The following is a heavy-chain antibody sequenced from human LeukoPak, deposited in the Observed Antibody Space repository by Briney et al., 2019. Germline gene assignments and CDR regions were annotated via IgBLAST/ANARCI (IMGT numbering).Heavy chain of an antibody. Sequence: PSETLSLTCTVSGYSISSGYYWGWIRQPPGKGLEWIGSIYHSGSTYYNPSLKSRVTISVDTSKNQFSLKLSSVTAADTAVYYCARESYGSGTDQQDYWGQGTLVTVSS. CDR3: ARESYGSGTDQQDY. CDR2: IYHSGST. D-gene: IGHD3-10*01. CDR1: GYSISSGYY. J-gene: IGHJ4*02. V-gene: IGHV4-38-2*02.